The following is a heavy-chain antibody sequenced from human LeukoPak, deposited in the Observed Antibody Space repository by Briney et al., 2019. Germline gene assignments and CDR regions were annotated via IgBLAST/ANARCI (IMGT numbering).Heavy chain of an antibody. D-gene: IGHD4-17*01. V-gene: IGHV3-74*03. Sequence: GGALRLSCVASGFTLSDHWLYWVRQGPGRGLAHVSRIESDASRTTYADSVKGRFIISRDDAKNTMYLQMNSLRGEDTAVYYCVKGGHKLDIQTTHYYYGLDVWGQGTTVAVSS. CDR3: VKGGHKLDIQTTHYYYGLDV. CDR1: GFTLSDHW. J-gene: IGHJ6*02. CDR2: IESDASRT.